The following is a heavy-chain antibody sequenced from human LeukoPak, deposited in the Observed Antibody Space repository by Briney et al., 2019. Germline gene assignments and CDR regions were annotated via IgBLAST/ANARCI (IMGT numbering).Heavy chain of an antibody. CDR3: ARHGTSGTNLNWFDP. Sequence: SETLSLTCTVSGDSISSYSWSWVRQPPGKGLGWIGCIYDSGSTNYNPSFKSRVTISLDTSKNQFSLKLSSVTAADTAVYYCARHGTSGTNLNWFDPWGQGTLVTVSS. D-gene: IGHD1-1*01. CDR2: IYDSGST. V-gene: IGHV4-59*01. J-gene: IGHJ5*02. CDR1: GDSISSYS.